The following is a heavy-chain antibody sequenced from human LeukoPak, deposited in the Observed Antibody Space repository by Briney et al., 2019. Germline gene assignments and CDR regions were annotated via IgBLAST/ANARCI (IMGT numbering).Heavy chain of an antibody. J-gene: IGHJ4*02. CDR1: GGTSSSYA. CDR2: IIPIFGTA. Sequence: SVKVSSTASGGTSSSYAISWVRQAPGQGLEWMGGIIPIFGTANYAQKFQGRVTITTDESTSTAYMELSSLRSEDTAVYYCARETTPKGVVYWGQGTLVTVSS. V-gene: IGHV1-69*05. CDR3: ARETTPKGVVY. D-gene: IGHD4-11*01.